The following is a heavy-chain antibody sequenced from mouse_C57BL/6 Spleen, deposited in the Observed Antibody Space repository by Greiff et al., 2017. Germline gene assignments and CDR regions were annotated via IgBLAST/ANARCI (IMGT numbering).Heavy chain of an antibody. V-gene: IGHV5-6*01. CDR3: ARQGYYGSVAY. D-gene: IGHD1-1*01. Sequence: EVQRVESGGDLVKPGGSLKLSCAASGFTFSSYGMSWVRQTPDKRLEWVATISSGGSYTYYPDSVKGRFTISRDNATNTLYLQMSSLKSEDTAMYYGARQGYYGSVAYWGQGTLVTVSA. J-gene: IGHJ3*01. CDR2: ISSGGSYT. CDR1: GFTFSSYG.